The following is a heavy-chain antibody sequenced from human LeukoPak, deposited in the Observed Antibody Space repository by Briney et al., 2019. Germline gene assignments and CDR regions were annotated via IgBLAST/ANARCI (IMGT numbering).Heavy chain of an antibody. J-gene: IGHJ4*02. CDR1: GFTFSTYS. CDR2: ISSSGTIT. CDR3: ARYHYGDLYFDY. Sequence: PGGSLRLSCAASGFTFSTYSMSWVRQAPGKGLEWISFISSSGTITYYADSLKGRFTISRDNANNSLFLQMNSLRAEDTAVYYCARYHYGDLYFDYWGQGTLVTVSS. V-gene: IGHV3-48*04. D-gene: IGHD4-17*01.